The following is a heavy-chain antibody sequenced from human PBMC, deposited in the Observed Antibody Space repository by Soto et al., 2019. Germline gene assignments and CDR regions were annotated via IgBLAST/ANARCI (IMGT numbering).Heavy chain of an antibody. V-gene: IGHV3-48*02. CDR1: GFTFSSYS. D-gene: IGHD3-16*02. CDR2: ISSSSSTI. J-gene: IGHJ4*02. CDR3: ARDPPYDYVWGSYRYYFDY. Sequence: GGSLRLSCAASGFTFSSYSMNWVRQAPGKGLEWVSYISSSSSTIYYADSVKGRFTISRDNAKNSLYLQMNSLRDEDTAVYYCARDPPYDYVWGSYRYYFDYWGQGTLVTVSS.